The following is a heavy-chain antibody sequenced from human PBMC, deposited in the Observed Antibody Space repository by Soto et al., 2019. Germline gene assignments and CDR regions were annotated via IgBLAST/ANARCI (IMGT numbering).Heavy chain of an antibody. D-gene: IGHD4-17*01. CDR1: GGSISSSSYY. V-gene: IGHV4-39*01. J-gene: IGHJ4*02. Sequence: PSETLSLTCTVSGGSISSSSYYWGWIRQPPGKGLEWIGSIYYSGSTYYNPSLKSRVTISVDTSKNQFSLKLSSVTAADTAVYYCATPMTTVPQIDYWGQGTLVTVSS. CDR3: ATPMTTVPQIDY. CDR2: IYYSGST.